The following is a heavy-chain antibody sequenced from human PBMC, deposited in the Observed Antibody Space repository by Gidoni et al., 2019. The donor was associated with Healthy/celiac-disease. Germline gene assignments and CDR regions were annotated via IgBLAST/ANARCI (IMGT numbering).Heavy chain of an antibody. CDR2: IIPILGIA. CDR1: LGTFSRYA. J-gene: IGHJ4*02. V-gene: IGHV1-69*04. CDR3: ARGIVGGVWDY. Sequence: QLQLVQSGAEVKKPGPSLTVSCKASLGTFSRYAISWGRQAPGQGIEWMGRIIPILGIANYAQKFQGRVTITADKSTSTAYRELSSLRSEGTAVYYCARGIVGGVWDYWGQGTLVTVSS. D-gene: IGHD1-26*01.